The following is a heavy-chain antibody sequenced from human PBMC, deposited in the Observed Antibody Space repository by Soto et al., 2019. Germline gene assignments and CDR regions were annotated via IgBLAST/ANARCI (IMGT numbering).Heavy chain of an antibody. CDR3: AMVAATATHGFFAL. J-gene: IGHJ4*02. D-gene: IGHD2-8*01. CDR1: GFTFSTFA. V-gene: IGHV3-23*01. CDR2: MTGTDGTT. Sequence: GGSLRLSCLASGFTFSTFAMSWVRQAPGKGLQWLSVMTGTDGTTYYAESVKGRFTISRDNSKNTLYLQMNNLRGDDTAIYYCAMVAATATHGFFALWGRGTLVTGSS.